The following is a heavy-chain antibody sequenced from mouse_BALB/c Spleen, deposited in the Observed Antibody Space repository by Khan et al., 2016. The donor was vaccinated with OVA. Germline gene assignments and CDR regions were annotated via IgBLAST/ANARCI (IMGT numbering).Heavy chain of an antibody. J-gene: IGHJ2*01. CDR3: ARDRIDY. CDR2: INPNSGYP. V-gene: IGHV1-7*01. CDR1: GYTFSSYW. Sequence: QVQLQQSGAEQAKPGASVKMSCKTSGYTFSSYWMHWVKQRPGQGLEWIGYINPNSGYPEYNEKFKDKATLSADKSSSTAYMQLTSLTSEDSAVYYCARDRIDYWGQGTTLTVSS.